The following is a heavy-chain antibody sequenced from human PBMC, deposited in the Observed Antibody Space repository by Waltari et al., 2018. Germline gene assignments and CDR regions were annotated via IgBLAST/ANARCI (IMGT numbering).Heavy chain of an antibody. Sequence: QLQLQESGPGLVKPSETLSLTCTVSGGSISSSSYYWGWIRQPPGKGLGWIGNIYYSAITYYNPSLKSRVTISVDTSKNQFSLKLSSVTAAYTAVYYCARIVVPAYYYYYMDVWGKGTTVTISS. CDR2: IYYSAIT. CDR1: GGSISSSSYY. D-gene: IGHD2-2*01. CDR3: ARIVVPAYYYYYMDV. V-gene: IGHV4-39*07. J-gene: IGHJ6*03.